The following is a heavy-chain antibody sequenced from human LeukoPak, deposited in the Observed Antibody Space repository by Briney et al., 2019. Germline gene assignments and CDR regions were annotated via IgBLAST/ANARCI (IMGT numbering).Heavy chain of an antibody. J-gene: IGHJ3*02. CDR2: INPNSGGT. D-gene: IGHD2-21*02. CDR3: ARMGVSYCGGDCYDEHAFDI. Sequence: ASVKVSCKASGYTFTSYAMNWVRQAPGQGLEWMGWINPNSGGTNYAQKFQGRVTMTRDTSISTAYMELSSLRSDDTAVYYCARMGVSYCGGDCYDEHAFDIWGQGTMVTVSS. V-gene: IGHV1-2*02. CDR1: GYTFTSYA.